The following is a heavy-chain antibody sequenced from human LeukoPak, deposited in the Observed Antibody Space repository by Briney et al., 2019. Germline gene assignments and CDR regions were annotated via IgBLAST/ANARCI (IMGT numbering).Heavy chain of an antibody. D-gene: IGHD5-18*01. CDR3: AKIHLVQLWLLGYAFDI. J-gene: IGHJ3*02. Sequence: GGSLRLSCAASGFTFSSYAMSWVRQAPGKGLEWVSAISGSGGSTYYADSVKGRLTISRDNSKSTLYLQMNSLRAEDTAVYYCAKIHLVQLWLLGYAFDIWGQGTMVTVSS. V-gene: IGHV3-23*01. CDR2: ISGSGGST. CDR1: GFTFSSYA.